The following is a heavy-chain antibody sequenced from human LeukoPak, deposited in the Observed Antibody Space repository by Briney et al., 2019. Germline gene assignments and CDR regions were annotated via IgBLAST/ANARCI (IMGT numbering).Heavy chain of an antibody. CDR2: INWNGGST. D-gene: IGHD3-16*01. J-gene: IGHJ4*02. CDR3: ARDSVGGFDY. CDR1: GFTFSSYW. Sequence: PGGSLRLSCAASGFTFSSYWMSWVRQAPGKGLEWVSGINWNGGSTGYADSVKGRFTISRDNAKNSLYLQMNSLRAEDTALYYCARDSVGGFDYWGQGTLVTVSS. V-gene: IGHV3-20*04.